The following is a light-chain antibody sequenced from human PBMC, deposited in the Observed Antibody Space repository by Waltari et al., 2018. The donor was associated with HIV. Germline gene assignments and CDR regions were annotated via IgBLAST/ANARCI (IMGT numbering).Light chain of an antibody. J-gene: IGLJ2*01. CDR3: AAWDDSRNGDVI. CDR1: NSNIGSNT. Sequence: QSVLTQPPSASGTPGQRVTISCSGRNSNIGSNTVNWYQQVPGTSPKLLIYGNNQRPSGVPDRFSVSKSGTSATLAISGLRPEDEADYYCAAWDDSRNGDVIFGGGTTLTVL. CDR2: GNN. V-gene: IGLV1-44*01.